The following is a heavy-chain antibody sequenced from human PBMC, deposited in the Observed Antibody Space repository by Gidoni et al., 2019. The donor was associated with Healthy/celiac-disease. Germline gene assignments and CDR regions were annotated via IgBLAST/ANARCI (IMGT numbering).Heavy chain of an antibody. Sequence: QVQLQESGPGLVKPSQTLSLTCTVSGGSISSGSYYWSWIRQPAGKGLEWIGRIYTSGSTNYNPSLKSRVTISVDTSKNQFSLKLSSVTAADTAVYYCARAFTMAPYYFDYWGQGTLVTVSS. CDR1: GGSISSGSYY. V-gene: IGHV4-61*02. D-gene: IGHD3-3*01. CDR3: ARAFTMAPYYFDY. J-gene: IGHJ4*02. CDR2: IYTSGST.